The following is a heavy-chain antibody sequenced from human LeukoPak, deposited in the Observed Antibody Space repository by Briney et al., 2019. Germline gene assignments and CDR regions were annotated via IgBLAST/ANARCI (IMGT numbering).Heavy chain of an antibody. CDR3: ARGGVTMIVVGDAFDI. J-gene: IGHJ3*02. V-gene: IGHV1-18*01. CDR2: ISAYNGNT. CDR1: GYTFTSYG. Sequence: ASVKVSCKASGYTFTSYGISWVRQAPGQGLEWMGWISAYNGNTNYAQKLQGRVTMTTDTSTSTAYMELSRLRSDDTAVYYCARGGVTMIVVGDAFDIWGQGTMVTVSS. D-gene: IGHD3-22*01.